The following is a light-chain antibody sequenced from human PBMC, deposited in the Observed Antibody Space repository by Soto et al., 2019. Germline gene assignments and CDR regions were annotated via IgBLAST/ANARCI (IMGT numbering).Light chain of an antibody. Sequence: DLPMTQSPSTLSASVGDRVTITCRASQSISSWLAWYQQKPGKAPKLLIYKASSLESGVPSRFSGSGSGTEFTLTISSLQPDDFATYYCQQYNSYSLTWTFGQGTKVEIK. CDR2: KAS. CDR1: QSISSW. CDR3: QQYNSYSLTWT. V-gene: IGKV1-5*03. J-gene: IGKJ1*01.